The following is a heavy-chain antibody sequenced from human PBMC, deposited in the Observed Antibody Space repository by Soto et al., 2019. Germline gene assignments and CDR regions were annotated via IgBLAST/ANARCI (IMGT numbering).Heavy chain of an antibody. V-gene: IGHV2-26*01. CDR3: ERMRASGPFFDLFDT. D-gene: IGHD1-26*01. CDR1: GFSLSDSRLC. J-gene: IGHJ4*02. CDR2: IFANDEV. Sequence: SGPTLVNPAEPLPLTCSLSGFSLSDSRLCVAWIRQPPGKALEWLVHIFANDEVTYSPSLKSRFSISRDISKSNVVLTMTNVDPGDTGTYFCERMRASGPFFDLFDTWGPGVLVTVSS.